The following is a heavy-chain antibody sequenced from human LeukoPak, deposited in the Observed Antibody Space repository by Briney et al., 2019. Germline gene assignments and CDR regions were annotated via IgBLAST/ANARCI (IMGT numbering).Heavy chain of an antibody. D-gene: IGHD3-16*02. J-gene: IGHJ3*02. V-gene: IGHV3-11*01. CDR1: GFTFSDYY. Sequence: AGGSLRLSCAASGFTFSDYYMSWIRQAPGKGLEWVSYISSSGSTIYYADSVKGRFTISRDNAKNSLYLQMNSLRAEDTAVYYCARGSYRYHDAFDIWGQGTMVTVSS. CDR2: ISSSGSTI. CDR3: ARGSYRYHDAFDI.